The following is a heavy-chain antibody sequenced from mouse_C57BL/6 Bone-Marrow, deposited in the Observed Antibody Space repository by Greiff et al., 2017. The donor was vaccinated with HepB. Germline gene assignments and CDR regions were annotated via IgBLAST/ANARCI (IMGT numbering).Heavy chain of an antibody. V-gene: IGHV5-16*01. CDR2: INYDGSST. Sequence: EVKLMESEGGLVQPGSSMKLSCTASGFTFSDYYMAWVRQVPEKGLEWVANINYDGSSTYYLDYLKSRFIISRDNAKNILYLQMSSLKSEDTATYYCARDLWGMDYWGQGTSVTVSS. CDR1: GFTFSDYY. J-gene: IGHJ4*01. CDR3: ARDLWGMDY.